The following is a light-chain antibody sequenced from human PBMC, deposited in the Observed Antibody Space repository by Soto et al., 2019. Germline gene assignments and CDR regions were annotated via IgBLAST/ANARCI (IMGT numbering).Light chain of an antibody. CDR2: GNS. Sequence: QSVLTQPPSASGAPGQRVTISCTGSSSDIGAGYDVHWYQQLPGTAPKLLVYGNSNRPSGVPDRFASSKSGTSASLAITGLRAEDEADDCCQSYDSGLSASYVFGTGTKLTVL. V-gene: IGLV1-40*01. J-gene: IGLJ1*01. CDR1: SSDIGAGYD. CDR3: QSYDSGLSASYV.